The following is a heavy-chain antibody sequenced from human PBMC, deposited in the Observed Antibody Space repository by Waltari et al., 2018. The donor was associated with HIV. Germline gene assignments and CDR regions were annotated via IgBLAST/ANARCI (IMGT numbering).Heavy chain of an antibody. Sequence: QVQLQQWGAGLLKPSETLSLTCAVYGGSFSGYYWSWIRQPPGKGLAWIGEINHSGSTNYNPSLKSRVTISVDTSKNQFSLKLSSVTAADTAVYYCARHYYYGSGSYYNYYYYGMDVWGQGTTVTVSS. CDR2: INHSGST. J-gene: IGHJ6*02. V-gene: IGHV4-34*01. D-gene: IGHD3-10*01. CDR1: GGSFSGYY. CDR3: ARHYYYGSGSYYNYYYYGMDV.